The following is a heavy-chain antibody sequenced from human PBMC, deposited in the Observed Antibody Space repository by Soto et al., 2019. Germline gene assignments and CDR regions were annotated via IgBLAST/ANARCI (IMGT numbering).Heavy chain of an antibody. CDR3: ARETDTSMVDY. D-gene: IGHD5-18*01. Sequence: QVQLVQSGAEVKKPGASVKVSCQTSGYNFSAYYFNWVRQAAGQGPEWMGWLNPRNGQTGYAQKFRGRVTMTRDTSIATVYLELSRLTSEDTAIYFCARETDTSMVDYWGQGTLVTVSS. J-gene: IGHJ4*02. CDR1: GYNFSAYY. CDR2: LNPRNGQT. V-gene: IGHV1-8*01.